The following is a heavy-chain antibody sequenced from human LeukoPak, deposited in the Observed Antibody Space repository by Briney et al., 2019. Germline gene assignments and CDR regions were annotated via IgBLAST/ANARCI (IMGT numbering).Heavy chain of an antibody. CDR3: ARDRACSNGVCSYFDY. D-gene: IGHD2-8*01. CDR2: IYYSGST. J-gene: IGHJ4*02. CDR1: GGSISSTTYY. V-gene: IGHV4-39*01. Sequence: SETLSLTCIVSGGSISSTTYYWGWIRQPPGKGLEWIGSIYYSGSTWYNPSLKSRVTVSADTSKNQFSLKLTSVTAADTADYYCARDRACSNGVCSYFDYWGQGTVVTVSS.